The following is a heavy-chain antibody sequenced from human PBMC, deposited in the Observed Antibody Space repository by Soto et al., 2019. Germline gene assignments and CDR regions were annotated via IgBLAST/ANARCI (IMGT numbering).Heavy chain of an antibody. D-gene: IGHD3-10*01. CDR1: GFTFSSYA. CDR2: ISGGSYTT. V-gene: IGHV3-23*01. J-gene: IGHJ4*02. Sequence: GGSLRLSCAASGFTFSSYAMSWVRQAPGKGLEWVSVISGGSYTTYYADSVKGRFTISRDNSKNTLYLQMNSLRAEDTAIYYCAAYYYGSGSSRGPFDYWGQGTLVTVS. CDR3: AAYYYGSGSSRGPFDY.